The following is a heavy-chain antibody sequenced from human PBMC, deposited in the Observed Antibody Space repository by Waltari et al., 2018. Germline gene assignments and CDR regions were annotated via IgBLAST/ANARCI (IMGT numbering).Heavy chain of an antibody. Sequence: QLQLQESGPGLVKPSETLSLTCTVSGGSISSSSYYWGWIRQPPGKGLEWIGSIYYSGSTYYNPSLKSRVTISVDTSKNQFSLKLSSVTAADTAVYYCARTGGTVVYNKTPEFDYWGQGMLVTVSS. CDR3: ARTGGTVVYNKTPEFDY. D-gene: IGHD2-15*01. J-gene: IGHJ4*02. V-gene: IGHV4-39*01. CDR2: IYYSGST. CDR1: GGSISSSSYY.